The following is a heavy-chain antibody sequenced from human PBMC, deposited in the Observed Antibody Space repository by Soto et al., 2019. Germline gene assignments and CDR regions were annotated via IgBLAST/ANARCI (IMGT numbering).Heavy chain of an antibody. CDR3: AKARYYDSTGYLYYFDY. CDR2: ISGSGGST. CDR1: GFTFSSYA. J-gene: IGHJ4*02. V-gene: IGHV3-23*01. Sequence: PGGSLRLSCAASGFTFSSYAMSWVRQAPGKGLEWVSSISGSGGSTYYADSVKGRFTISRDNSKNTLYLQMNSLRAEDTAVYYCAKARYYDSTGYLYYFDYWGQGTLVTSPQ. D-gene: IGHD3-22*01.